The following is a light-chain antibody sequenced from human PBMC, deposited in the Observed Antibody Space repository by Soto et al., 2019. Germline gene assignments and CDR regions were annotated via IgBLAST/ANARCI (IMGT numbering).Light chain of an antibody. J-gene: IGLJ1*01. Sequence: QSVLTQPPSASGTPGQRVTISCSGSSSSIGSTSVNWYQQLPRTAPKVLIYTNNQRPSGVPDRFSGSKSGTSASLAISGLQSEDEADYYCAAWDGSLNVYVFGTGTKVTVL. V-gene: IGLV1-44*01. CDR2: TNN. CDR3: AAWDGSLNVYV. CDR1: SSSIGSTS.